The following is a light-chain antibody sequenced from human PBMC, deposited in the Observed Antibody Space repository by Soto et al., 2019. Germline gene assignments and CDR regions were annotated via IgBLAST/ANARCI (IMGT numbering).Light chain of an antibody. J-gene: IGKJ1*01. CDR2: KAS. CDR3: QEYDNWPLWT. Sequence: IQMTQSPSTLSASVRDRVTITCRASQTISSWLAWFQQRPGRAPKFLIYKASSLKNGVPLRFSGSGSGTQFTLTINSLQSEDFALYYCQEYDNWPLWTFGQGTKVDIK. CDR1: QTISSW. V-gene: IGKV1-5*03.